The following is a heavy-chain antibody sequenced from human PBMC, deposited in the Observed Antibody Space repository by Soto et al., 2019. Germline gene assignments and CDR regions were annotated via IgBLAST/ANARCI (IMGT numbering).Heavy chain of an antibody. J-gene: IGHJ4*02. CDR1: GGSFSGYY. D-gene: IGHD5-12*01. CDR2: INHSGST. CDR3: ASGSIVATTEGSGFDY. V-gene: IGHV4-34*01. Sequence: SETLSLTCAVYGGSFSGYYWSWIRQPPGKGLEWIGEINHSGSTNYNPSLKSRVTISVDTSKNQFSLKLSSVTAADTAVYYCASGSIVATTEGSGFDYWGQGTLVTVSS.